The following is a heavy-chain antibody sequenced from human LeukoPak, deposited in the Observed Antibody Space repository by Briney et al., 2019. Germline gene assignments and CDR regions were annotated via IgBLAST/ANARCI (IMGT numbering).Heavy chain of an antibody. V-gene: IGHV1-18*01. CDR2: ISAYNGNT. Sequence: ASVKVSCKASGYTFTSYGISWVRQAPGQGLEWKGWISAYNGNTNYAQKLQGRVTMTTDTSTSTAYMELRSLRSDDTAVYYCARDPPVRDFWSGYDYWGQGTLVTVSS. CDR1: GYTFTSYG. D-gene: IGHD3-3*01. CDR3: ARDPPVRDFWSGYDY. J-gene: IGHJ4*02.